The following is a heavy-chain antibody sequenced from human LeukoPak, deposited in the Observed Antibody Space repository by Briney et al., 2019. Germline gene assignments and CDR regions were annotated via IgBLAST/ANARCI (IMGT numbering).Heavy chain of an antibody. V-gene: IGHV3-7*03. J-gene: IGHJ4*02. D-gene: IGHD6-6*01. CDR3: AKPPRLVRYFDS. CDR2: RKQDGSEK. CDR1: GVTFSTYW. Sequence: TGGSLRLSCAASGVTFSTYWMNWVRQAPGKGLEWVANRKQDGSEKYYVDSVKDRFTIYRDNSKNTLYLQMTSLRAEDSARYYCAKPPRLVRYFDSWGQGTLVTVSS.